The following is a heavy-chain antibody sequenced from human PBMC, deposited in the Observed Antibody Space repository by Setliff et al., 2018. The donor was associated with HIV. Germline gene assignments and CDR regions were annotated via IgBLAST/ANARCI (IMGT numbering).Heavy chain of an antibody. D-gene: IGHD3-22*01. CDR2: IYHSGST. V-gene: IGHV4-4*02. CDR3: GGNGYYSIDY. Sequence: PSETLSLTCAVSGGSISSNWWSRVRQSPGKGLEWIGEIYHSGSTHYNPSLQSRVTISVDKSKSQFSLKLNSVTAADTAVYYCGGNGYYSIDYWGQGTLVTVSS. CDR1: GGSISSNW. J-gene: IGHJ4*02.